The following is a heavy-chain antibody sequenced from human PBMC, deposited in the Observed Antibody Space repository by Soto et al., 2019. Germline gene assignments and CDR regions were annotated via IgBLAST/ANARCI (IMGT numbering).Heavy chain of an antibody. Sequence: ASVKVSCKASGYTFTSYGISWVRQAPGQGLEWMGWVNAYNGNTNYAQKFQGRVIMTTDTSTSTAYMELRSLRSDDTAVYYCAREAVSGRTGFDYWGQGTLVTVSS. D-gene: IGHD6-19*01. J-gene: IGHJ4*02. CDR2: VNAYNGNT. CDR1: GYTFTSYG. V-gene: IGHV1-18*01. CDR3: AREAVSGRTGFDY.